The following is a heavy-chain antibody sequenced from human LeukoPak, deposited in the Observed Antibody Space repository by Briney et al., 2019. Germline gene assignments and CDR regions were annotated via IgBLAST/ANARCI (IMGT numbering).Heavy chain of an antibody. V-gene: IGHV4-30-2*01. CDR2: VFHSGTT. CDR3: ARGVRSYPGLLYYFDA. CDR1: GDSISSGDYY. D-gene: IGHD3-16*01. J-gene: IGHJ4*02. Sequence: PSETLSPTCTVSGDSISSGDYYWTWIRQPPGKGLEYIGYVFHSGTTFYNLSLRSRVTISDDRSKSQFSLKLNSVTAADTAVYYCARGVRSYPGLLYYFDAWGQGTLVVVSS.